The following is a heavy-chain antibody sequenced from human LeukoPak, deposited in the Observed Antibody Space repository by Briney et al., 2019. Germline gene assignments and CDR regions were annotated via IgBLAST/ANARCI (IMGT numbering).Heavy chain of an antibody. CDR1: GYSFTSYW. Sequence: GESLKISCKGSGYSFTSYWIGWVRQMPGKGLEWMGIIYPGDSDTRYSPSFQGQVTISADKSISTAYLQWSSLKASDTAMYYCARQSMTLGWYFDLWGRGTLVTVSS. J-gene: IGHJ2*01. CDR2: IYPGDSDT. CDR3: ARQSMTLGWYFDL. V-gene: IGHV5-51*01. D-gene: IGHD2-21*02.